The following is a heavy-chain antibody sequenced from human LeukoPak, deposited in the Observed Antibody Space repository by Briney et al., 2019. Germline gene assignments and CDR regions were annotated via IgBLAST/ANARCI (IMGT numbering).Heavy chain of an antibody. Sequence: ASVEVSCKASGYTFTNYGISWMRQAPGQGLEWMGWISAYNGNTNYVERLQGRVTMTSDMSTSTVYMELSSLRSEDTAVYYCARAEITSDGYNSAFDVWGLGTMVTVSS. CDR3: ARAEITSDGYNSAFDV. CDR1: GYTFTNYG. V-gene: IGHV1-18*01. J-gene: IGHJ3*01. D-gene: IGHD5-24*01. CDR2: ISAYNGNT.